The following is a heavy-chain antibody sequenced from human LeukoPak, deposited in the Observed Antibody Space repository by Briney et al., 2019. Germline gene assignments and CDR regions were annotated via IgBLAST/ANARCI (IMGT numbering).Heavy chain of an antibody. D-gene: IGHD2-15*01. V-gene: IGHV3-15*01. CDR2: IKSKTDGGTT. Sequence: GGSLRLSCAASGFTFSNAWMSWVRQAPGKGLEGVGRIKSKTDGGTTDYAAPVKGRFTIPRDDSKNTLYLQMNSLKTEDTAVYYCTLLVYYYYYMDVWGKGTTVTVSS. CDR1: GFTFSNAW. J-gene: IGHJ6*03. CDR3: TLLVYYYYYMDV.